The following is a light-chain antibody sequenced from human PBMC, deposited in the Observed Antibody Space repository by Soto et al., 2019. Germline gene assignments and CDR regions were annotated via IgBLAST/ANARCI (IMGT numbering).Light chain of an antibody. J-gene: IGKJ4*01. CDR3: QQRSDWLT. CDR1: ESVGRH. Sequence: EVVVTQSPATLSVSPGERATLSCRASESVGRHLAWYHQKPGRAPKLLIYGASTRATGVPARFSGGGSGTDFTLSISSLEPEDFAVYYCQQRSDWLTFGGGTKVDIK. V-gene: IGKV3-11*01. CDR2: GAS.